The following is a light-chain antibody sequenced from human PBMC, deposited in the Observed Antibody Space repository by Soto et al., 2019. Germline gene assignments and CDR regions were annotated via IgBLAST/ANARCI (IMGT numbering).Light chain of an antibody. CDR3: QQYQSYPIT. CDR1: QDISNF. CDR2: AAS. J-gene: IGKJ5*01. V-gene: IGKV1-16*02. Sequence: DIHMTQSPSSLSASVGDRVTITCRASQDISNFLAWFQQKSGEAPKSLIYAASNLRSGVPSKFSGSESGTEFTLTISSLQPEDFATYYCQQYQSYPITFGQGTRLEIK.